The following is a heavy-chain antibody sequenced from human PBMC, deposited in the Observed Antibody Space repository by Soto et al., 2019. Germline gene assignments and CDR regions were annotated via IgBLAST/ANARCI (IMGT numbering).Heavy chain of an antibody. CDR2: IWYDGNNK. CDR3: ARDHDLLQKGDYYGMDV. Sequence: QVPLVESGGGVVQPGRSLRLFCAASGITFSSYGMHWVRQAPGKGLEWVGVIWYDGNNKYYADSVKGRFTISRDNSKNTLYLQMNSLRAEDTAVYYCARDHDLLQKGDYYGMDVWGQGTTVTVSS. V-gene: IGHV3-33*01. J-gene: IGHJ6*02. CDR1: GITFSSYG. D-gene: IGHD3-16*01.